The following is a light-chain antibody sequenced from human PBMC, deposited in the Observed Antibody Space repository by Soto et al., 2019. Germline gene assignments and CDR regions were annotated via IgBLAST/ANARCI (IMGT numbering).Light chain of an antibody. CDR3: QQYDSYLLT. V-gene: IGKV1-5*01. CDR1: QTINSRW. CDR2: GAS. Sequence: DIQLTQSPATLSASVGDRVTITCRASQTINSRWLAWYQQIPGKAPRLLIYGASVLESGVPSRFSGSGSGTEFSLTLTSLQPDDFATYYCQQYDSYLLTFGGGTKVEIK. J-gene: IGKJ4*01.